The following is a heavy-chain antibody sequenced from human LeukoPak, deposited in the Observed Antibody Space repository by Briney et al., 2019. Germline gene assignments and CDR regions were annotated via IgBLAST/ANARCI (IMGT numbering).Heavy chain of an antibody. CDR2: IYSGGST. V-gene: IGHV3-66*01. D-gene: IGHD1-26*01. CDR1: GFTVSNNY. CDR3: ARDYELLYAFDI. J-gene: IGHJ3*02. Sequence: GGSLRLSCAASGFTVSNNYMNWVRQAPGKGLEWVSLIYSGGSTYYADSVKGRFTISRDNSKNTLYLQMNSLRAEDTAVFYCARDYELLYAFDIWGQGTMVTVSS.